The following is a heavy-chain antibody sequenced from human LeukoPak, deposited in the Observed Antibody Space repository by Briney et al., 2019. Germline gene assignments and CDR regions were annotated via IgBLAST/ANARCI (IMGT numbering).Heavy chain of an antibody. D-gene: IGHD3-22*01. V-gene: IGHV4-30-4*01. CDR2: IYYSGST. CDR1: GGSISSSSYY. J-gene: IGHJ5*02. Sequence: SETLSLTCTVSGGSISSSSYYWSWIRQPPGKGLEWIGYIYYSGSTYYNPSLKSRVTISVDTSKNQFSLKLSSVTAADTAVYYCAREVVSSRNWFDPWGQGTLVTVSS. CDR3: AREVVSSRNWFDP.